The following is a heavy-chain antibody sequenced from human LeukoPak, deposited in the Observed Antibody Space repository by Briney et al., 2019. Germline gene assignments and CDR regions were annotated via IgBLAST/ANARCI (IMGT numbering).Heavy chain of an antibody. V-gene: IGHV3-23*05. D-gene: IGHD1-26*01. J-gene: IGHJ4*02. CDR1: GFTFSSYA. CDR2: ITSSGSKT. CDR3: AKGREWELPLDY. Sequence: GGSLGLSCAASGFTFSSYAMSWVRQAPGKGLEWVSAITSSGSKTYYADSVKGRFSISRDNSKNTLSLQMHSLRAEDTAIYYCAKGREWELPLDYWGQGTLVTVSS.